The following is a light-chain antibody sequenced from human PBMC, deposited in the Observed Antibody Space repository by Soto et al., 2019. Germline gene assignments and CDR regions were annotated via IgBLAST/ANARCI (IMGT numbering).Light chain of an antibody. CDR3: IQALQNPYT. J-gene: IGKJ2*01. CDR1: QSLLHSNGYNY. V-gene: IGKV2-28*01. Sequence: DIVMTQSPLSLPVTPGEPASISCRSRQSLLHSNGYNYLNWYLQKPVQSPQLLIYLGSNRASGVADRFSCSGSGTDFTLKISRVEAEDVGGDYCIQALQNPYTFGQGTKREIK. CDR2: LGS.